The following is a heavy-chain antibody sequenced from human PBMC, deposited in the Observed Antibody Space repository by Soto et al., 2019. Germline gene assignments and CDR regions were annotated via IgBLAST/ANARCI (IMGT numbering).Heavy chain of an antibody. D-gene: IGHD2-2*02. CDR2: ISSNGGST. CDR1: GFTFSSYA. Sequence: PGVSLRLSCSASGFTFSSYAMHWVRQAPGKGLEYVSAISSNGGSTYYADSVKGRFTISRDNSKNTLYLQMSSLRAEDTAVYYCVKDDGGYCSSTSCYTSGGYYYGMDVWGQGTTVTVSS. J-gene: IGHJ6*02. V-gene: IGHV3-64D*06. CDR3: VKDDGGYCSSTSCYTSGGYYYGMDV.